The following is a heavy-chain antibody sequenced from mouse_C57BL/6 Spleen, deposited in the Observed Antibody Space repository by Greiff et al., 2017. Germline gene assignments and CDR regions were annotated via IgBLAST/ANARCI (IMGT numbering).Heavy chain of an antibody. Sequence: EVKLMESGPGLVKPSQSLSLTCSVTGYSITSGYYWNWIRQFPGNKLEWMGYISYDGSNNYNPSLKNRISITRDTSKNQFFLKLNSVTTEDTATYYCARVGDYDSRDYWGQGTTLTVSS. CDR3: ARVGDYDSRDY. V-gene: IGHV3-6*01. J-gene: IGHJ2*01. CDR2: ISYDGSN. D-gene: IGHD2-4*01. CDR1: GYSITSGYY.